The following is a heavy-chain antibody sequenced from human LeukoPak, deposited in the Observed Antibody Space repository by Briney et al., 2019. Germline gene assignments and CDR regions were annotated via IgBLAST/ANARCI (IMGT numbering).Heavy chain of an antibody. J-gene: IGHJ6*03. V-gene: IGHV4-34*01. Sequence: SETLSLTCAVYGGSSSGYYWSWIRQPPGKGLDWIGEINHSGSTNYNPSLKSRVTISVDTSKNQFSLKLSSVTAADTAVYYCARPGDCSSTSCSGYMDVWGKGTTVTVSS. D-gene: IGHD2-2*01. CDR3: ARPGDCSSTSCSGYMDV. CDR2: INHSGST. CDR1: GGSSSGYY.